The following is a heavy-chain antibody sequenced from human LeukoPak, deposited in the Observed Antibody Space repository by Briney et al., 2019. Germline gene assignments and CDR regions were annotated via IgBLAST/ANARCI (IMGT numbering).Heavy chain of an antibody. Sequence: ASVKVSCKASGYTFTGYYMHWVRQAPGAGLEWMGWIDPNSGCTNCVQKFQGRVTMNRDTSFSTAYMELSRLKSDDTAVYYCARPSSGIAVAGTSWWFDPGGQGTLVTVSS. CDR2: IDPNSGCT. CDR3: ARPSSGIAVAGTSWWFDP. CDR1: GYTFTGYY. J-gene: IGHJ5*02. V-gene: IGHV1-2*02. D-gene: IGHD6-19*01.